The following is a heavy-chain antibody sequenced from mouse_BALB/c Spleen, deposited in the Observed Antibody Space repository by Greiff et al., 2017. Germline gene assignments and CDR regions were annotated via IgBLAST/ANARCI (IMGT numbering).Heavy chain of an antibody. V-gene: IGHV1-69*01. CDR2: IDTSDSYT. J-gene: IGHJ3*01. CDR3: ARSGDYGNYFAWFAY. Sequence: QVQLQQPGAELVMPGASVKMSCKASGYTFTDYWMHWVKQRPGQGLEWIGAIDTSDSYTSYNQKFKGKATLTVDESSSTAYMQLSSLTSEDSAVDYCARSGDYGNYFAWFAYWGQGTLVTVSA. D-gene: IGHD2-1*01. CDR1: GYTFTDYW.